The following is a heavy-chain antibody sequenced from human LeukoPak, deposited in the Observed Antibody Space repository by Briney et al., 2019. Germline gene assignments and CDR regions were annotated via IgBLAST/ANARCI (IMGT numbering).Heavy chain of an antibody. CDR1: GGSISSGGYS. D-gene: IGHD4-17*01. CDR2: IYYSGST. Sequence: TLSLTCAVSGGSISSGGYSWSWIRQPPGKGLEWIGYIYYSGSTYYNPSLKSRVTISVDTSKNQFSLKLSSVTAADTAVYYCAREGNGDYAPGYFDYRDQGTLVTVSS. V-gene: IGHV4-30-4*07. CDR3: AREGNGDYAPGYFDY. J-gene: IGHJ4*02.